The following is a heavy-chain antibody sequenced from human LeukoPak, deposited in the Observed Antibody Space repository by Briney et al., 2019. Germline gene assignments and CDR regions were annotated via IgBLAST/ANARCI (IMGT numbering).Heavy chain of an antibody. CDR3: ARGTNYDILTGYLSSTYYFDY. CDR1: GFTFSSYW. V-gene: IGHV4-34*01. J-gene: IGHJ4*02. CDR2: INHSGST. D-gene: IGHD3-9*01. Sequence: GSLRLSCAASGFTFSSYWMSWIRQPPGKGLEWIGEINHSGSTNYNPSLKSRVTISVDTSKNQFSLKLSSVTAADTAVYYCARGTNYDILTGYLSSTYYFDYWGQGTLVTVSS.